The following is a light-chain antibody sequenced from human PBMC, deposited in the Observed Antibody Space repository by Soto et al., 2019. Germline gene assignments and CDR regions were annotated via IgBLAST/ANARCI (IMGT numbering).Light chain of an antibody. V-gene: IGKV3-11*01. J-gene: IGKJ5*01. CDR2: DAS. CDR1: HHVDIY. CDR3: QQRKYWPPLT. Sequence: EAVLTQYPATLSLSPGETATLSCRASHHVDIYVAWYQQKPGQAPRLLIYDASNRATGNPARHSGSGSGKDFTHTISGLEAEGFAGYYCQQRKYWPPLTCGQGTRLE.